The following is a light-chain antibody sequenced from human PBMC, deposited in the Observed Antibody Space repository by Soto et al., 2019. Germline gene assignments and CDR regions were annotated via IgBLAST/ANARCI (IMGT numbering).Light chain of an antibody. J-gene: IGLJ2*01. CDR3: QSSDTSLSGSEI. Sequence: VVTQPPSVSGAPGQWVTISCTGSSSNIGAGYNVHWYQHLPGTAPKLLIFGTTNRPSGVPDRFSGSKSGSSAFLAITGLQAEDEADYYCQSSDTSLSGSEIFGGGTKLTVL. CDR2: GTT. V-gene: IGLV1-40*01. CDR1: SSNIGAGYN.